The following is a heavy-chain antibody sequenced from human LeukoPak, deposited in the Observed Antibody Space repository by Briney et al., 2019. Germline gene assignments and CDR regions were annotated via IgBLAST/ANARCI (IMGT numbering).Heavy chain of an antibody. J-gene: IGHJ3*02. CDR1: RFTFSSYG. D-gene: IGHD6-13*01. CDR2: IRYDGSNK. V-gene: IGHV3-30*02. Sequence: GGSLRLSCAASRFTFSSYGMHWVRQAPGKGLEWVAFIRYDGSNKYYADSVKGRFTISRDNSKNTLYLQMNSLRAEDTAVYYCAKESRTAGKGDSDAFDIWGQGTMVTVSS. CDR3: AKESRTAGKGDSDAFDI.